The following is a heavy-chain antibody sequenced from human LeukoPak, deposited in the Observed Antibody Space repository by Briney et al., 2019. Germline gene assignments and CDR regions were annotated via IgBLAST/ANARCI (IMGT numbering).Heavy chain of an antibody. Sequence: GRSLRLSCAASGFTFSSYAMHWVRQAPGKGLEWVAVISYDGSNKYYGDSVKGRFTISRDNSKNTLYLQMNSLRAEDTAVYYCAGDEAGTNQLDYWGQGTLVTVSS. J-gene: IGHJ4*02. CDR1: GFTFSSYA. V-gene: IGHV3-30*04. D-gene: IGHD6-19*01. CDR3: AGDEAGTNQLDY. CDR2: ISYDGSNK.